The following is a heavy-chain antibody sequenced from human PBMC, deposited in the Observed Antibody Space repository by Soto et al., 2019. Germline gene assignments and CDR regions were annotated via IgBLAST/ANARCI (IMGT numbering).Heavy chain of an antibody. CDR1: GYTLTELS. Sequence: ASVKVSCKVSGYTLTELSMHWVRQAPGKGLEWMGGFDPEDGETIYAQKFQGRVTMTEDTSTDTAYMELSSLRSEDTAVYYCATVRGIAAAGLPDAFDIWGQGTMVTVSS. J-gene: IGHJ3*02. V-gene: IGHV1-24*01. D-gene: IGHD6-13*01. CDR3: ATVRGIAAAGLPDAFDI. CDR2: FDPEDGET.